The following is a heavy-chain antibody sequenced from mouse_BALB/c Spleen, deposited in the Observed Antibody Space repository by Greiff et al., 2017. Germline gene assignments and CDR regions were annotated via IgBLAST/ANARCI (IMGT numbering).Heavy chain of an antibody. CDR1: GYTFTGYA. CDR3: ARKDYRYDYFDY. Sequence: VQLQQSGADLVRPGVSVTLSCTGSGYTFTGYAMSWVKQSHAKSLEWIGVISTYYGDASYNQTFKGKATMTVDKSSSTAYMELARLTSEDSAIYYCARKDYRYDYFDYWGQGTTLTVSA. J-gene: IGHJ2*01. V-gene: IGHV1S137*01. D-gene: IGHD2-14*01. CDR2: ISTYYGDA.